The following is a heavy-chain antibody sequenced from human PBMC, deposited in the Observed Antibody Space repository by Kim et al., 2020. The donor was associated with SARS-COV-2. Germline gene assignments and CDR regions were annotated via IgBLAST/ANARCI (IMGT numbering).Heavy chain of an antibody. CDR3: ARDGDLYSSGKDAFDI. CDR1: GFTFSSYW. J-gene: IGHJ3*02. Sequence: GSLRLSCAASGFTFSSYWMTWVRQAPGKGLEWVANIKQDGNQKYYVDSVKGRFTISRDNAKNSLYLQMNSLRAEDTTVYYCARDGDLYSSGKDAFDIWGQGTMVTVSS. CDR2: IKQDGNQK. V-gene: IGHV3-7*01. D-gene: IGHD6-19*01.